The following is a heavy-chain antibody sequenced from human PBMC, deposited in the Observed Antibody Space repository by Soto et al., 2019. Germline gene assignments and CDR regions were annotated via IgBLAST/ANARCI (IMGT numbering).Heavy chain of an antibody. Sequence: QVQLQESGPGLVKPSQTLSLTCTVSGGSISSGDYYWSWIRQPPGKGLEWIGYIYYSGSTYYNPSPKSRFTISEHPPKTLFPLKGSSGPPADPPVYTWAIRGPSGGLRDNWSPPGGRGPLVPVSS. D-gene: IGHD2-15*01. CDR2: IYYSGST. V-gene: IGHV4-30-4*01. CDR3: AIRGPSGGLRDNWSPP. J-gene: IGHJ5*02. CDR1: GGSISSGDYY.